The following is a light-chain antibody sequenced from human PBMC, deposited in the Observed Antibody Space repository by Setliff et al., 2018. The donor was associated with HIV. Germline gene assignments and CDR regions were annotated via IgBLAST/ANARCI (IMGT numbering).Light chain of an antibody. J-gene: IGLJ1*01. CDR1: SSDVGGYNY. V-gene: IGLV2-11*01. Sequence: SVLTQPRSVSGSPGQSVTISCTGTSSDVGGYNYVSWYQQHPGKAPKLMIYDVSKRPSGVPDRFSGSKSGYTASLTISGLQAEDEADYYCCSYAGSYKVFGTGTKGTVL. CDR3: CSYAGSYKV. CDR2: DVS.